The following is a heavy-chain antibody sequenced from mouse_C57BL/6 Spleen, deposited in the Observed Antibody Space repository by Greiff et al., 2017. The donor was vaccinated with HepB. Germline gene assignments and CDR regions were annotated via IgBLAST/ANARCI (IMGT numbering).Heavy chain of an antibody. V-gene: IGHV1-7*01. D-gene: IGHD1-1*01. CDR1: GYTFTSYW. Sequence: VQLQQSGAELAKPGASVKLSCKASGYTFTSYWMHWVKQRPGKGLEWIGNINPRGGYTKYNQKFKDKATLTADKSSSTAYMQLSSLTYEDSAVDYCSRWDYCGSSDYWGQGTTLTVSS. J-gene: IGHJ2*01. CDR2: INPRGGYT. CDR3: SRWDYCGSSDY.